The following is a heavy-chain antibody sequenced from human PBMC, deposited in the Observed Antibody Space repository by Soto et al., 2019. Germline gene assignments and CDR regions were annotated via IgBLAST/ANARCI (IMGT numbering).Heavy chain of an antibody. CDR2: LTPSGGET. CDR3: AHPRGYGVFDAYDI. D-gene: IGHD4-17*01. V-gene: IGHV3-23*01. J-gene: IGHJ3*02. Sequence: LRLSCLASVFTFSTYAMSWVRQAPGKGLEWVSALTPSGGETYYADSVKGRFTISRDNSMNALYLQMNSLRIEDTAVYYCAHPRGYGVFDAYDIWGQGTMVTVSS. CDR1: VFTFSTYA.